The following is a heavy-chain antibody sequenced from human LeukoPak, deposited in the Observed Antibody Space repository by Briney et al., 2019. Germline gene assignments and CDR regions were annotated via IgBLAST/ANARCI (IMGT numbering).Heavy chain of an antibody. J-gene: IGHJ4*02. CDR1: GFTFSSYA. CDR3: ARAPAVDTAMVIGY. V-gene: IGHV3-30-3*01. CDR2: ISYDGSNK. D-gene: IGHD5-18*01. Sequence: GGSLRLSCAASGFTFSSYAMHWVRQAPCKGLEWVAVISYDGSNKYYADSVKGRFTISRDNSKNTLYLQMNSLRAEDTAVYYCARAPAVDTAMVIGYWGQGTLVTVSS.